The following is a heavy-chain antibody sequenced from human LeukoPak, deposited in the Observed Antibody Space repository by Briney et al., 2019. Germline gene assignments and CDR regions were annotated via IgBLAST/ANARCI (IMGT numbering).Heavy chain of an antibody. Sequence: PSETLSLTCTVSGGSISSSSYYWGWIRQPPGKGLEWIGSIYYSGSTYYNPSLKSRVTISVDTSKNQFSLKLSSVTAADTAVYYCARGPFYCSGGSCYSRNGKNWYFDLWGRGTLVTVSS. V-gene: IGHV4-39*01. CDR2: IYYSGST. CDR1: GGSISSSSYY. D-gene: IGHD2-15*01. J-gene: IGHJ2*01. CDR3: ARGPFYCSGGSCYSRNGKNWYFDL.